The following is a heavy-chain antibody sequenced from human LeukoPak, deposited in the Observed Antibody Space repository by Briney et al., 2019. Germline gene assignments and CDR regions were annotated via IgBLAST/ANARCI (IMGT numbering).Heavy chain of an antibody. V-gene: IGHV1-2*02. D-gene: IGHD2-8*01. Sequence: ASVKVSCKASGFTFTGSYIHWVRQAPGQGLEWMGWINPNTGGTNSAQKFQGRVTMTRDTSISTAYMDLIRLRSDDTAVYYCACRRSSGVPSFYYGMDVWGQGTTVTVSS. CDR1: GFTFTGSY. J-gene: IGHJ6*02. CDR3: ACRRSSGVPSFYYGMDV. CDR2: INPNTGGT.